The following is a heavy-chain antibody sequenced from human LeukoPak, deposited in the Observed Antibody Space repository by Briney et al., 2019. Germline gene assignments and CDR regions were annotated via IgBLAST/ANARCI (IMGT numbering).Heavy chain of an antibody. CDR2: IIPIFGTA. CDR1: GYTFTSYG. J-gene: IGHJ4*02. Sequence: GASVKVSCKASGYTFTSYGISWVRQAPGQGLEWMGGIIPIFGTANYAQKFQGRVTITADKSTSTAYMELSSLRSEDTAVYYCARGDKGYSSSYNFDYWGQGTLVTVSS. V-gene: IGHV1-69*06. CDR3: ARGDKGYSSSYNFDY. D-gene: IGHD6-6*01.